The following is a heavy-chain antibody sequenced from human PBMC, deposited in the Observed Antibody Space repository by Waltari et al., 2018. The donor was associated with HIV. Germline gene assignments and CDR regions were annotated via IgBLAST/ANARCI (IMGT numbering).Heavy chain of an antibody. J-gene: IGHJ5*02. D-gene: IGHD6-19*01. V-gene: IGHV3-21*01. CDR3: ARGPSSGWSWFDP. CDR1: GFRLSDSN. CDR2: IGSLQNFI. Sequence: EVRLLESGGGLVRPGGSLSISCAASGFRLSDSNMNWVRQGPGKGLEWVASIGSLQNFIHYADSVKGRFTVSRDNAKNSLYLQMNSLTAEDTAVYYCARGPSSGWSWFDPWGQGTLVTVSS.